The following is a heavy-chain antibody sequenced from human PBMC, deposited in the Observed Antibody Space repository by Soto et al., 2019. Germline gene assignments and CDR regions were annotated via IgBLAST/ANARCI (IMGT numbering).Heavy chain of an antibody. J-gene: IGHJ3*02. V-gene: IGHV2-70*01. CDR1: GFSLSTSGMC. Sequence: DSGPTLVKPTQTLTLTCTFSGFSLSTSGMCVSWMRQPPGKALEWLALIDWDDDKYYSTSLKTPLPISKDTSKNQVVLTMTNMDPVHTATYYCARISGSRSPRGALDNWGQGTMVTVSS. CDR2: IDWDDDK. D-gene: IGHD6-6*01. CDR3: ARISGSRSPRGALDN.